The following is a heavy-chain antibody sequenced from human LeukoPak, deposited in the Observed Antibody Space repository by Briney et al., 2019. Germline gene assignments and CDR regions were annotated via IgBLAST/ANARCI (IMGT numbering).Heavy chain of an antibody. J-gene: IGHJ4*02. D-gene: IGHD4-17*01. CDR3: AREHTTVTSLLDY. V-gene: IGHV4-61*01. CDR2: IYYSGST. Sequence: PSETLSLTCTVSGGSISRSSYYWGWIRQPPGKGLEWIGYIYYSGSTNYNPSLKSRVTISVDTSKNQFSLKLSSVTAADTAVYYCAREHTTVTSLLDYWGQGTLVTVSS. CDR1: GGSISRSSYY.